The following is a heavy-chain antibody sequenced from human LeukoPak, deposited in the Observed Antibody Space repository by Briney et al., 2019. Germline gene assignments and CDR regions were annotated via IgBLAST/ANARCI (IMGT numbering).Heavy chain of an antibody. J-gene: IGHJ4*02. CDR2: ISSSGSTI. Sequence: GGSLRLSCAASGFTFSSYEMNWVRQAPGKGLEWVSYISSSGSTIYYADSVKGRFTISRGNAKNSLYLQMNSLRAEDTAVYYCARGLDGAKDRKRFDYWGQGTLVTVSS. D-gene: IGHD5-24*01. CDR1: GFTFSSYE. CDR3: ARGLDGAKDRKRFDY. V-gene: IGHV3-48*03.